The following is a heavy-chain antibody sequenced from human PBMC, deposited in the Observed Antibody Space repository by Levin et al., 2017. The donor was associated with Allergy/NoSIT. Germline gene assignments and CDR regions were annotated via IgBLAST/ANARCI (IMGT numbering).Heavy chain of an antibody. V-gene: IGHV3-23*01. J-gene: IGHJ4*02. CDR1: GFTFSSYA. Sequence: GESLKISCAASGFTFSSYAMTWVRQAPGKGLEWVSAISGRDFSTYYADSVRGRFTISRDNSKNTLYLQMNGLRAEDTAVYYCAKDADDFWSGYLNHDFWGQGTLVTVSS. D-gene: IGHD3-3*01. CDR3: AKDADDFWSGYLNHDF. CDR2: ISGRDFST.